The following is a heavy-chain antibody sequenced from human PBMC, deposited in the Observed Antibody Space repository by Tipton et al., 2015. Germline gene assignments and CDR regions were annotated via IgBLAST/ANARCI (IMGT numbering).Heavy chain of an antibody. V-gene: IGHV4-39*07. Sequence: TLSLTCTVSGASISSRDFYWAWNRQPPGKGLEWVGSIFYRGTTYYNPSLESRVSMSLDTSKNQFSLSLRSVTAADTAFYYCAREEMFRRDDALGFGPCGQGTLVAVSS. D-gene: IGHD5-24*01. CDR1: GASISSRDFY. CDR2: IFYRGTT. J-gene: IGHJ5*02. CDR3: AREEMFRRDDALGFGP.